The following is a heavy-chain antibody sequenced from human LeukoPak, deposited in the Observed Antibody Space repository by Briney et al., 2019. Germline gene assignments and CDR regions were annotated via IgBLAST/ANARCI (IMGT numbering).Heavy chain of an antibody. D-gene: IGHD2-15*01. V-gene: IGHV3-21*01. CDR1: GFTVSSNY. CDR2: ISSSSSYI. Sequence: GGSLRLSCAASGFTVSSNYMSWVRQAPGKGLEWVSSISSSSSYIYYADSVKGRFTISRDNAKNSLYLQMNSLRAEDTAVYYCARDLEVVVVDYGMDVWGQGTTVTVSS. J-gene: IGHJ6*02. CDR3: ARDLEVVVVDYGMDV.